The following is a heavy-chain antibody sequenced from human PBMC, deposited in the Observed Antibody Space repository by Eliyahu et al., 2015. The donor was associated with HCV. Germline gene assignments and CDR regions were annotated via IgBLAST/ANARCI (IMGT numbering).Heavy chain of an antibody. J-gene: IGHJ4*02. CDR1: GGTFSSYA. V-gene: IGHV1-69*04. CDR2: IIPILGIA. Sequence: QVQLVQSGAEVKKPGSSVKVSCKASGGTFSSYAISWVRQAPGQGLEWMGRIIPILGIANYAQKFQGRVTITADKSTSTAYMELSSLRSEDTAVYYCARTLRGSYSIRYYFDYWGQGTLVTVSS. D-gene: IGHD1-26*01. CDR3: ARTLRGSYSIRYYFDY.